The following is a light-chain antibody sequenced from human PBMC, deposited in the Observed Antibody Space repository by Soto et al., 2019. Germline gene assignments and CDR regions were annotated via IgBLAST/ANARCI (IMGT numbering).Light chain of an antibody. CDR3: GTWDSSLSAGV. CDR2: ENN. Sequence: QSVLTQPPSVSAAPGQKVTISCFGSSSKIGNNYVSWYQQLPGTAPKLLIYENNLRPSGIPDRFSGSKSGTSATLGITGLQTGDEADYYCGTWDSSLSAGVFGGGTKLTVL. V-gene: IGLV1-51*02. CDR1: SSKIGNNY. J-gene: IGLJ3*02.